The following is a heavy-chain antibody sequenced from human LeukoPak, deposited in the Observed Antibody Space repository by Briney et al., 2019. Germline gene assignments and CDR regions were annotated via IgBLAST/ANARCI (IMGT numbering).Heavy chain of an antibody. Sequence: ASVKVSCQVSGYTLTELSIHWVRQAPGQGLEWMGGLDPEYSETIYAQRFQGRITMTEDTSTDTAYMDLRSLRSEDTAVYYCATALPKNFYDSSGYRYCFDYWSQGALVTVSS. D-gene: IGHD3-22*01. CDR3: ATALPKNFYDSSGYRYCFDY. J-gene: IGHJ4*02. V-gene: IGHV1-24*01. CDR2: LDPEYSET. CDR1: GYTLTELS.